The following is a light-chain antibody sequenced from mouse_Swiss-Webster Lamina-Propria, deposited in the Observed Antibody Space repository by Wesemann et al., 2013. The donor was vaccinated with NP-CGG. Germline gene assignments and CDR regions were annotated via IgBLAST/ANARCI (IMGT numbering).Light chain of an antibody. J-gene: IGKJ2*01. CDR2: ATS. Sequence: PKPWIYATSNLASGVPARFSGSGSGTSYSLTISRVEAEDAATYYCQQWSSNPPTFGGGPSW. CDR3: QQWSSNPPT. V-gene: IGKV4-72*01.